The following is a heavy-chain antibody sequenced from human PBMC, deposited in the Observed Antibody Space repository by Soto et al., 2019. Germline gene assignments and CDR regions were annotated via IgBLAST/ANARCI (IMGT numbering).Heavy chain of an antibody. J-gene: IGHJ6*02. CDR1: GFTFSNAW. CDR3: YGDYVTRYYYYGMDV. Sequence: GGSLRLSCAASGFTFSNAWMNWVRQAPGKGLEWVGRIKSKTDGGTTDYAAPVKGRFTISRDDSKNTLYLQMNSLKTEDTAVYYCYGDYVTRYYYYGMDVWGQGTTVTVSS. CDR2: IKSKTDGGTT. V-gene: IGHV3-15*07. D-gene: IGHD4-17*01.